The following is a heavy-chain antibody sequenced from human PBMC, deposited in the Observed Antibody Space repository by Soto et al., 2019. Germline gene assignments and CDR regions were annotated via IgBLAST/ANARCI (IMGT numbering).Heavy chain of an antibody. CDR2: IYYSGST. CDR3: ARRDSSSWYFFF. D-gene: IGHD6-13*01. CDR1: GGSISSYY. J-gene: IGHJ4*02. Sequence: SEPLSLTCTVSGGSISSYYWSWIRQPPGKGLEWIGYIYYSGSTNYNPSLKSRVTISVDTSKNQFSLKLSSVTAADTAVYYCARRDSSSWYFFFWSQGTLVTVSS. V-gene: IGHV4-59*08.